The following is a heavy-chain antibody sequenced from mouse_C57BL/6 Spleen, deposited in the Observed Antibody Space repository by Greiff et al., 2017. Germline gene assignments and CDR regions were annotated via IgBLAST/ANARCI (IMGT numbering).Heavy chain of an antibody. CDR1: GYAFSSCW. D-gene: IGHD2-5*01. CDR2: IYPGDGDT. J-gene: IGHJ4*01. Sequence: VQLQQSGAELVKPGASVKISCKASGYAFSSCWMNWVKQRPGKGLEWIGQIYPGDGDTNYNGKFKGKATLTADKSSSTAYMQLSSLTSEDSAVYFCARSSNYDYAMDYWGQGTSVTVSS. V-gene: IGHV1-80*01. CDR3: ARSSNYDYAMDY.